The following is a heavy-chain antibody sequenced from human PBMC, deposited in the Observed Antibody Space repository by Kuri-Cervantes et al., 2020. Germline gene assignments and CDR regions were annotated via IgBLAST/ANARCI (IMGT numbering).Heavy chain of an antibody. CDR3: VRVGGSSAHFDY. D-gene: IGHD3-10*01. CDR1: GFRFISYW. J-gene: IGHJ4*02. V-gene: IGHV3-7*01. Sequence: ETLSLTCAASGFRFISYWMTWVRQAPGKGLEWVANIKQDGSEKYYVDSVKGRFTISRDNAKNSMYLQMNSLRGEDTAVYYCVRVGGSSAHFDYWGQGTLVTVSS. CDR2: IKQDGSEK.